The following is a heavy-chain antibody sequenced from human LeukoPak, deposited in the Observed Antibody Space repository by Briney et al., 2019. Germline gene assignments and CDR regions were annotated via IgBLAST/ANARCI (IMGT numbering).Heavy chain of an antibody. V-gene: IGHV3-74*01. CDR2: INSDGSST. CDR3: ASSSGGFNWFDP. J-gene: IGHJ5*02. D-gene: IGHD3-22*01. CDR1: GFTFSRYW. Sequence: GGSLRLSCAASGFTFSRYWMHWVRHAPGKGLVWVSRINSDGSSTNYADSVKGRFTISRDNAKNTLYLQMNSLRVGDTAVYYCASSSGGFNWFDPWGQGTLVTVSS.